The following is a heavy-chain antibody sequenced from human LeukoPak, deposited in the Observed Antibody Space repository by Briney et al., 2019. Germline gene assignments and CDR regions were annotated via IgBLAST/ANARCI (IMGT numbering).Heavy chain of an antibody. Sequence: GGSLRLSCAASGFTFCSYNMNCVRQTPGMGLEGLSYFSGSGSSKFYADSGKGRFTISRDNAKNSLYLQMNSLRAEDTAVYFCAKRGVVIRVILVGFHKEAYYFDSWGQGALVTVSS. CDR2: FSGSGSSK. CDR3: AKRGVVIRVILVGFHKEAYYFDS. CDR1: GFTFCSYN. J-gene: IGHJ4*02. D-gene: IGHD3-22*01. V-gene: IGHV3-48*04.